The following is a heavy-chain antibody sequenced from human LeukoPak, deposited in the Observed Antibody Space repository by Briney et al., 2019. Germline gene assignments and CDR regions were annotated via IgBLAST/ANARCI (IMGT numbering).Heavy chain of an antibody. CDR1: GYTFTDYG. CDR2: INTYNGET. D-gene: IGHD6-19*01. V-gene: IGHV1-18*01. CDR3: ARGAQYTSGWRL. J-gene: IGHJ4*02. Sequence: GASVKVSCKVSGYTFTDYGISWVRQAPGQGLEWMGWINTYNGETKYAQKLQGRVSMTTDTPTRTAYMELRSLKSGDTAVYYCARGAQYTSGWRLWGQGTLVTVSS.